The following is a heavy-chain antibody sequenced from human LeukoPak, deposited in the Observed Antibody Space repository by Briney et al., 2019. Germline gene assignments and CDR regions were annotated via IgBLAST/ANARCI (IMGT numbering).Heavy chain of an antibody. CDR2: VHPDTGYA. CDR1: GYPFTTYE. Sequence: ASVKVSCKTSGYPFTTYEINWVRQAAGQGLEWMGWVHPDTGYADYAQKFQGRVTMTSDTSISTAYMELSSLRSDDTAVYFCARGPRNDPWGRGTLVIVSS. V-gene: IGHV1-8*01. CDR3: ARGPRNDP. J-gene: IGHJ5*02. D-gene: IGHD1-14*01.